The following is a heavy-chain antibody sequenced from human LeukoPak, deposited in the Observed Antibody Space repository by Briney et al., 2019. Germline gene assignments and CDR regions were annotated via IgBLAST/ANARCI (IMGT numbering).Heavy chain of an antibody. V-gene: IGHV5-51*01. D-gene: IGHD5-12*01. CDR3: ATYDASFSHWFDP. J-gene: IGHJ5*02. Sequence: GESLKISCKGSGYSFTSYWIGWVGQMPGKGLEWMGIIYPGDSDTRYSPSFQGQVTISADKSISTAYLQWSSLKASDTAMYYCATYDASFSHWFDPWGQGTLVTVSS. CDR2: IYPGDSDT. CDR1: GYSFTSYW.